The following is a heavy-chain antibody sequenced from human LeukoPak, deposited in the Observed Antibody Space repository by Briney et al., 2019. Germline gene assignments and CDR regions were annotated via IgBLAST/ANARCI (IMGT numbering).Heavy chain of an antibody. CDR1: GFTFSSYG. J-gene: IGHJ5*02. CDR3: ARASKSAGTLDWFDP. CDR2: IWYDGSNK. Sequence: GGSLRLSCAASGFTFSSYGMHWVRQAPDKGLEWVAVIWYDGSNKYYADSVKGRFTISRDNSKNTLYLQMNSLRAEDTAVYYCARASKSAGTLDWFDPWGQGTLVTVSS. V-gene: IGHV3-33*01. D-gene: IGHD1-7*01.